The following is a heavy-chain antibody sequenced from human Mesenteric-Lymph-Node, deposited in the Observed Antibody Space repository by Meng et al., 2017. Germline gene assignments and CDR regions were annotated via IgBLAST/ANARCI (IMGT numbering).Heavy chain of an antibody. CDR2: ISYHGSDI. CDR3: AREFRFGATNAFDV. J-gene: IGHJ3*01. D-gene: IGHD1-26*01. CDR1: GFTFSSYA. Sequence: GESLKISCAASGFTFSSYAMSWVRQPPGKGLECVALISYHGSDIYYADSVKGRFTISRDNSKNTLYLQMISLRADDTAMYYCAREFRFGATNAFDVWGQGTMVTVSS. V-gene: IGHV3-30*04.